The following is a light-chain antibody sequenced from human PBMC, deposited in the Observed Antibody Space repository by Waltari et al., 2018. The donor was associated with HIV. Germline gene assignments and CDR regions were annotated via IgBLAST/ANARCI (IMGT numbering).Light chain of an antibody. Sequence: QSVLTQPPSVSAAPGQNVTIPCSGSSPNLGNNFVAWYHHLPGTAPKLLIYDNDKRPSGIPDRFSGSKSGTSATLGITGLQPGDEADYYCGTWDNSLNAYVFGTGTNVTVL. CDR2: DND. CDR3: GTWDNSLNAYV. J-gene: IGLJ1*01. V-gene: IGLV1-51*01. CDR1: SPNLGNNF.